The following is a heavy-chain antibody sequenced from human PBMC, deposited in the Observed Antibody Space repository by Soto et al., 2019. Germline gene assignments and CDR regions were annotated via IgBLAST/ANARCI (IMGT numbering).Heavy chain of an antibody. CDR2: IKQDGSEK. CDR3: AAYYLGYYYYMDV. CDR1: GFTFSSYW. V-gene: IGHV3-7*01. D-gene: IGHD1-26*01. J-gene: IGHJ6*03. Sequence: GGSLRLSCAASGFTFSSYWMSWVRQAPGKGLEWVANIKQDGSEKYYVDSVKGRFTISRDNAKNSLYLQMNSLRAEDTAVYYCAAYYLGYYYYMDVWGKGTTVTVSS.